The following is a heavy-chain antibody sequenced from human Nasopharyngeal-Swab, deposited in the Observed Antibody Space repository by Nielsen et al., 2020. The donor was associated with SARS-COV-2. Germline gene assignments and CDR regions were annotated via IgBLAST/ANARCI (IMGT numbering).Heavy chain of an antibody. CDR3: ARGHDTSDY. V-gene: IGHV7-4-1*02. CDR2: INTNTGNP. Sequence: WVRQAPGQGLEWMGWINTNTGNPTYAQGSTGRFVFSLDTSVSTAYLQISSLKAEDTAVYYCARGHDTSDYWGQGTLVTVSS. D-gene: IGHD3-9*01. J-gene: IGHJ4*02.